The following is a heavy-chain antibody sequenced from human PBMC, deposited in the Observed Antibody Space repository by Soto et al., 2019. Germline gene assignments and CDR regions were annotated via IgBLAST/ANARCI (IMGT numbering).Heavy chain of an antibody. D-gene: IGHD3-22*01. CDR3: ASPSYYYDSSGYYSEYFQH. CDR2: ISSSGSTI. Sequence: GGSLRLSCAASGFTFSSYEMNWVRQAPGKGLEWVSYISSSGSTIYYADSVKGRFTISRDHAKNSLYLQMNSLRAEDTAVYYCASPSYYYDSSGYYSEYFQHWGQGTLVTVSS. V-gene: IGHV3-48*03. CDR1: GFTFSSYE. J-gene: IGHJ1*01.